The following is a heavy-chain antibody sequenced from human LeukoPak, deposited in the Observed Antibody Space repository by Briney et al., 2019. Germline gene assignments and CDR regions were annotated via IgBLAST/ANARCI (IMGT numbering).Heavy chain of an antibody. CDR1: GFTFSSYG. V-gene: IGHV3-30*02. Sequence: GGSLRLSCAASGFTFSSYGMHWVRQAPGKGLEWVAFIRYDGSNKYYADSVKGRFTISRDNSKNTLYLQMNSLRAEDTAVYYCARDSYCSGGSCYSGFDYWGQGTLVTVSS. CDR2: IRYDGSNK. CDR3: ARDSYCSGGSCYSGFDY. D-gene: IGHD2-15*01. J-gene: IGHJ4*02.